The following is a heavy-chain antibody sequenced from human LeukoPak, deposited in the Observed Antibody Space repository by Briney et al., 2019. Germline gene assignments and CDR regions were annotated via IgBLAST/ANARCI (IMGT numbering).Heavy chain of an antibody. Sequence: GASVKVSCKASGYTFTGYYMHWVRQAPGQGLEWMGGIIPIFGTANYAQKFQGRVTITADKSTSTAYMELSSLRSEDTAVYYCARDSYYSSSSLGFDYWGQGTLVTVSS. D-gene: IGHD6-6*01. CDR1: GYTFTGYY. V-gene: IGHV1-69*06. J-gene: IGHJ4*02. CDR2: IIPIFGTA. CDR3: ARDSYYSSSSLGFDY.